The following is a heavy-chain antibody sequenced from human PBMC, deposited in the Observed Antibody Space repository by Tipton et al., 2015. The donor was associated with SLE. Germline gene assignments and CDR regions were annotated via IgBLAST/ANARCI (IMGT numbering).Heavy chain of an antibody. CDR1: GGSFSGYY. Sequence: TLSLTCAVYGGSFSGYYWSWIRQPPGKGLEWIGEINHGGGTNYNPSLKSRVTISADTSKNQFSLQLNSVTPEDTAVYYCARGSGGWLHFDYWGQGTLVTVSS. V-gene: IGHV4-34*01. J-gene: IGHJ4*02. CDR2: INHGGGT. CDR3: ARGSGGWLHFDY. D-gene: IGHD6-19*01.